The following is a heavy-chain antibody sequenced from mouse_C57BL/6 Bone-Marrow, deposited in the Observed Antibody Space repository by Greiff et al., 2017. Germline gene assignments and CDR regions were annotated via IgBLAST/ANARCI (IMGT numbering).Heavy chain of an antibody. CDR3: ARLEGGYYPDYYAMDY. CDR2: ISGGGGNT. V-gene: IGHV5-9*01. CDR1: GFTFSSYT. Sequence: EVKLVESGGGLVKPGGSLKLSCAASGFTFSSYTMSWVRQTPEKRLEWVATISGGGGNTYYPDSVKGRFTISRDNAKNTLYLQMSSLRSEDTALYYCARLEGGYYPDYYAMDYWGQGTSVTVSS. D-gene: IGHD2-3*01. J-gene: IGHJ4*01.